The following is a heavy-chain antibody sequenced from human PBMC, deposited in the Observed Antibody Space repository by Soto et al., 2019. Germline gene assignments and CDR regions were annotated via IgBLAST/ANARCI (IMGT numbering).Heavy chain of an antibody. CDR3: ARDSPPGTPNWNYWASPEGFDP. CDR2: INAGNGNT. J-gene: IGHJ5*02. CDR1: GYTFTSYA. D-gene: IGHD1-7*01. Sequence: GASVKVSCKASGYTFTSYAMHWVRQAPGQRLEWMGWINAGNGNTKYSQKFQGRVTITRDTSASTAYMELSSLRSEDTAVYYCARDSPPGTPNWNYWASPEGFDPWGQGTLVTVSS. V-gene: IGHV1-3*01.